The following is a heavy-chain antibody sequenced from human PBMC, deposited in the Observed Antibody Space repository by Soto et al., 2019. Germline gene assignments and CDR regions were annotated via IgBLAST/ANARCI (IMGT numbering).Heavy chain of an antibody. Sequence: EVQLVESGGGLVQPGGSLRLSCAAPGFTFSSYDMNWVRQAPGKGLEWVAYISSSTSTIYYADSVKGRFTVSRDNAKQSLYLQMNSLRAEDTAVYYCASHAKYYYYYGMDVWGQGTTVTVSS. CDR3: ASHAKYYYYYGMDV. V-gene: IGHV3-48*03. J-gene: IGHJ6*02. CDR2: ISSSTSTI. CDR1: GFTFSSYD.